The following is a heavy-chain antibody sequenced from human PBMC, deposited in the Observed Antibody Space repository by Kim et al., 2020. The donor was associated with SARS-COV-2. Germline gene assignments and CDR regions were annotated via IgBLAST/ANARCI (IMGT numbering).Heavy chain of an antibody. CDR3: ARGYVVSSTYTVVY. V-gene: IGHV3-74*01. D-gene: IGHD2-2*01. J-gene: IGHJ4*02. CDR2: ISSDGSRT. Sequence: GGSLRLSCAASGFTFSSYWMHWVRQAPGKGLVWVSRISSDGSRTNYADSVKGRFTISRDSAKNTLYLQINSLRAEDTAVYYCARGYVVSSTYTVVYWGQG. CDR1: GFTFSSYW.